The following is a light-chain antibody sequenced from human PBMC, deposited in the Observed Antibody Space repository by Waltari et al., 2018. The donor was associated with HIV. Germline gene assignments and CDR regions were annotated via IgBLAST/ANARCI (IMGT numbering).Light chain of an antibody. V-gene: IGKV1-39*01. CDR3: QQGHTTPRT. J-gene: IGKJ2*01. CDR1: QNIYSF. CDR2: AAS. Sequence: DIHMTQSPSSLSAAVGDSVNITSRASQNIYSFLNWYQHKPGKVPKVLIYAASTLENGVPSRFRGTGSSTDFTLTINNVQPEDFATYCCQQGHTTPRTFGQGTNVEIK.